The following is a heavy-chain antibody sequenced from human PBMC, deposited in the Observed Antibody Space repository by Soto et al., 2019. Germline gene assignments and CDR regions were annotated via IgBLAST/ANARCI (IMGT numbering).Heavy chain of an antibody. D-gene: IGHD6-19*01. V-gene: IGHV4-39*01. Sequence: SETLSLTCTVSGGSISSSSYYWGWIRQPPGKGLEWIGSIYYSGSTYYNPSLKSRVTISVDTSKNQFSLKLSSVTAADTAVYYCARRGIAVAGPPEVYYFDYWGQGTLVTVSS. CDR3: ARRGIAVAGPPEVYYFDY. CDR1: GGSISSSSYY. J-gene: IGHJ4*02. CDR2: IYYSGST.